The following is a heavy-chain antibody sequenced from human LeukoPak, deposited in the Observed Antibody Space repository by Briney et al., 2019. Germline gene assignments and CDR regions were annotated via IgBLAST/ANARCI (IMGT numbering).Heavy chain of an antibody. V-gene: IGHV1-69*13. D-gene: IGHD3-22*01. J-gene: IGHJ3*02. CDR3: ATDLGMILVPDAFDM. Sequence: ASVKVSCKASGYTFTSYGISWVRQAPGQGLEWMGGIIPIFGTANYAQKFQGRVTITADESTSTAYMELSSLRSEDTAVYYCATDLGMILVPDAFDMWGQGTMVTVSS. CDR2: IIPIFGTA. CDR1: GYTFTSYG.